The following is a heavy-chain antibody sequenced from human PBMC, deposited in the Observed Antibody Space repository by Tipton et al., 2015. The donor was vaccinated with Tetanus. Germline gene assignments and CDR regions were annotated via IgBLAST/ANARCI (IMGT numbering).Heavy chain of an antibody. CDR3: ARGLLVVVPAARGRYNWFDP. V-gene: IGHV4-34*01. D-gene: IGHD2-2*01. CDR1: GGSFSGYY. Sequence: LRLSCAVYGGSFSGYYRSWIRQPPGKGLEWIGEINHSGSTNYNPSLKSRVTISVDTSKNQFSLKLSSVTAADTAVYYCARGLLVVVPAARGRYNWFDPWGQGTLVTVSS. J-gene: IGHJ5*02. CDR2: INHSGST.